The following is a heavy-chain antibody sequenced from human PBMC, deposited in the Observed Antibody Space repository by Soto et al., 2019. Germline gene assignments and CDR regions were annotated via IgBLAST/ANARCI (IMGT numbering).Heavy chain of an antibody. CDR3: ARGRYGDY. Sequence: QVHLVQSGAEVKKPGASVKVSCKASDYTFTSYGITWVRQAPGQGLEWMGWISAHNGNTDYVQKLQGRVIVTRDTSTSTAYMELRSLISDDTAVYYCARGRYGDYWGQGALVTVSS. J-gene: IGHJ4*02. CDR1: DYTFTSYG. CDR2: ISAHNGNT. V-gene: IGHV1-18*01. D-gene: IGHD1-1*01.